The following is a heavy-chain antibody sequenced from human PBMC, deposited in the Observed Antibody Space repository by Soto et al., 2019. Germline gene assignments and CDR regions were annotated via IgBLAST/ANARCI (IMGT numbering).Heavy chain of an antibody. J-gene: IGHJ6*02. V-gene: IGHV4-61*01. CDR3: ASSRITMVRGVLMDV. Sequence: SETLSLTCTVSGGSVSSGSYYWSWIRQPPGKGLEWIGCTYYSGSTNYNPSLKSRVTISVDTSKNQFSLKLSSVTAADTAVYYCASSRITMVRGVLMDVWGQGTTVTVSS. CDR1: GGSVSSGSYY. CDR2: TYYSGST. D-gene: IGHD3-10*01.